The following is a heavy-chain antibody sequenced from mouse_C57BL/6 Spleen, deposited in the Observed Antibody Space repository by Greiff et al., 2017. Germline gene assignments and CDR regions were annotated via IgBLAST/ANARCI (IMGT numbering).Heavy chain of an antibody. D-gene: IGHD2-4*01. CDR3: ARQGGYDYDGAWFAY. J-gene: IGHJ3*01. Sequence: EVKLMESGGDLVKPGGSLKLSCAASGFTFSSYGMSWVRQTPDKRLEWVATISSGGSYTYYPDSVKGRFTISGDNAKNTLYLQMSSLKSEDTAEYYCARQGGYDYDGAWFAYWGKGTMVTVAA. CDR2: ISSGGSYT. CDR1: GFTFSSYG. V-gene: IGHV5-6*01.